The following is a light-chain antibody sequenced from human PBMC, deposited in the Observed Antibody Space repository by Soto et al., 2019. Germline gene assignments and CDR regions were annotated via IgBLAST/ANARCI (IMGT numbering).Light chain of an antibody. J-gene: IGKJ5*01. CDR2: GAS. V-gene: IGKV3-15*01. CDR3: QQYNNWPPSIT. CDR1: QSVSSY. Sequence: EIVMTQSPATLSVSPGERATLSCRASQSVSSYLAWYQQKPGQAPRLLIYGASTRATGIPARFSGSGSGTEFTLTISSLQSEDFAVYYCQQYNNWPPSITFGQGTRVEIK.